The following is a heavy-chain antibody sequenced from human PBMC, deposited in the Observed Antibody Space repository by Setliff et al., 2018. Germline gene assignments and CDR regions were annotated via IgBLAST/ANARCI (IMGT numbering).Heavy chain of an antibody. Sequence: PGGSLRLSCVASGFSFSNYWMNWVRQAPGKGLEWVSSISSSSSYIYYADSVQGRFTISRDNAKNSLYLQMNSLRAEDTAVYYCARAADSYGPPRSYMDVWGKGTTVTVSS. V-gene: IGHV3-21*01. J-gene: IGHJ6*03. CDR1: GFSFSNYW. D-gene: IGHD5-18*01. CDR3: ARAADSYGPPRSYMDV. CDR2: ISSSSSYI.